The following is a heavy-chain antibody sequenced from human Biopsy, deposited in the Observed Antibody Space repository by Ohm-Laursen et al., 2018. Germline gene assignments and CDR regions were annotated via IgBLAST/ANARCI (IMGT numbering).Heavy chain of an antibody. CDR2: IGWDGANT. CDR3: AKGSEQLQDAGGVDA. J-gene: IGHJ5*02. V-gene: IGHV3-43D*04. CDR1: GFSVADYA. D-gene: IGHD1/OR15-1a*01. Sequence: SLRLSCAASGFSVADYAVHWVRQVSGKGLEWVSFIGWDGANTYYGGSVRGRFTISRDNDENALYLQMNSLRLEDSGFYYCAKGSEQLQDAGGVDAWGQGTLVTVSS.